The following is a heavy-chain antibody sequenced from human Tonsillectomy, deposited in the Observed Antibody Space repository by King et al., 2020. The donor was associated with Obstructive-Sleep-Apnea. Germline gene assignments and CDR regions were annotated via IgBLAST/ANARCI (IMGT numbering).Heavy chain of an antibody. Sequence: VTLQESGPALVKPPQTLTLTCTLSGFSISSSGVGVGWIRQPPGQALEWLAAIYWDDDKLYSPSLKNRLTITRDATKNQVVLSMTNVDPLDTGTYYCSRYAYDILTGYYPDGHWGQGTLVTVSS. V-gene: IGHV2-5*02. CDR1: GFSISSSGVG. CDR3: SRYAYDILTGYYPDGH. CDR2: IYWDDDK. J-gene: IGHJ4*02. D-gene: IGHD3-9*01.